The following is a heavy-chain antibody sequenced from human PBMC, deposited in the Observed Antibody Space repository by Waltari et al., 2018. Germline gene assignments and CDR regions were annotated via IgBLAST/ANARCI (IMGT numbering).Heavy chain of an antibody. Sequence: VQMVESGGGLVEPGGLLRLSCAVTGFSFRDSWLSWVRQAPGKGLEWVANIKYDGSEKYYVDSMKGRISISRDNARKSLYLEINSLTVEDTAVYYCARDRARIAARPSWLGPWGQGSLVTVSA. CDR1: GFSFRDSW. CDR3: ARDRARIAARPSWLGP. J-gene: IGHJ5*02. CDR2: IKYDGSEK. V-gene: IGHV3-7*03. D-gene: IGHD6-6*01.